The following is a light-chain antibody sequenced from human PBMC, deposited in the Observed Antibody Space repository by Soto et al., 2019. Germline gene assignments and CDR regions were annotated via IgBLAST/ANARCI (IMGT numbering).Light chain of an antibody. CDR3: QSYDNSNAWV. J-gene: IGLJ3*02. CDR1: SGSIASNS. CDR2: EDN. Sequence: NFMLTQPHSVSESPGKTVTISCTRSSGSIASNSVQWYQQRPGSAPTTVIYEDNHRPSGVPDRFSGSIDSSSNSASLTTSGLKTEDEAYYCSQSYDNSNAWVFGGGTKLTVL. V-gene: IGLV6-57*04.